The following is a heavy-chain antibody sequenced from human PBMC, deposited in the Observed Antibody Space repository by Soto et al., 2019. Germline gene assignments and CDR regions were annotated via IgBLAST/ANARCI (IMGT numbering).Heavy chain of an antibody. J-gene: IGHJ6*02. CDR2: IHHNATA. D-gene: IGHD3-22*01. CDR3: ARLDRSTSKIGV. Sequence: QVQLQESGPGLLKPSETLSLTCTLSGDSVSSGASHWTWIRQSPGKGLEWIGYIHHNATAACNPSLQSRVIISVDTSKNQFSLKLTSATTADTAVYYCARLDRSTSKIGVWGQGTTVTVSS. CDR1: GDSVSSGASH. V-gene: IGHV4-61*08.